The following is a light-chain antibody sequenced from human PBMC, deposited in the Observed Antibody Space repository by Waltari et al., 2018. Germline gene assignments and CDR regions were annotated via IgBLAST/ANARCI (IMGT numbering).Light chain of an antibody. CDR3: QQYDVSPLT. V-gene: IGKV3-20*01. CDR2: GAF. Sequence: EIVLTQSPGTLSLSPVEGATLSCRTSQTIRTTYLAWYQQKPGQAPTLLIYGAFTRATGIPDRFTGSGSGTDFSLTISSLEPEDFATYYCQQYDVSPLTFGGGTKVEIK. CDR1: QTIRTTY. J-gene: IGKJ4*01.